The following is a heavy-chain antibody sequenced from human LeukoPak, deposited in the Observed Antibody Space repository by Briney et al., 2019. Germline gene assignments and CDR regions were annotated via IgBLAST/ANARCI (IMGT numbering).Heavy chain of an antibody. V-gene: IGHV4-31*03. D-gene: IGHD3-3*01. CDR2: IYYSGST. CDR3: ARETPSLSFWSGYYSYWYFDL. J-gene: IGHJ2*01. CDR1: GGSISSGGYY. Sequence: IPSQTLSLTCTVSGGSISSGGYYRSWIRQHPGKGLEWIGYIYYSGSTYYNPSLKSRVTISVDTSKNQFSLKLSSVTAADTAVYYCARETPSLSFWSGYYSYWYFDLWGRGTLVTVSS.